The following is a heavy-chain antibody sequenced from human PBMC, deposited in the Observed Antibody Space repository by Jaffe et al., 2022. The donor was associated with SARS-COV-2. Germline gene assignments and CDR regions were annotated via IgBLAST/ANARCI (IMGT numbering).Heavy chain of an antibody. Sequence: QVQLVESGGGVVQPGRSLRLSCAASGFTFSSYGMHWVRQAPGKGLEWVAVISYDGSNKYYADSVKGRFTISRDNSKNTLYLQMNSLRAEDTAVYYCAKAFGRYDSSGYYPFDYWGQGTLVTVSS. CDR3: AKAFGRYDSSGYYPFDY. CDR1: GFTFSSYG. D-gene: IGHD3-22*01. J-gene: IGHJ4*02. V-gene: IGHV3-30*18. CDR2: ISYDGSNK.